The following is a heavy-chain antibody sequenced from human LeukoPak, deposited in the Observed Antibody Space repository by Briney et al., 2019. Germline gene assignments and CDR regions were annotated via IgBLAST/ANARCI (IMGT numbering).Heavy chain of an antibody. D-gene: IGHD3-3*01. V-gene: IGHV1-2*04. Sequence: ASVKVSCKASGYTFTGYYMHWVRQAPGQGLEWMGWINPNSGGTNYAQKFQGWVTMTRDTSISTAYMELSRLRSDDTAVYYCARVHLDYDFWSGYSLYYMDVWGKGTTVTVSS. CDR2: INPNSGGT. CDR3: ARVHLDYDFWSGYSLYYMDV. CDR1: GYTFTGYY. J-gene: IGHJ6*03.